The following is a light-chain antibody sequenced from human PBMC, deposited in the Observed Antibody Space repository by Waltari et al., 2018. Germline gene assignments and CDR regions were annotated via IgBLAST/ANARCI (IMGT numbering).Light chain of an antibody. CDR3: CSYAGNYIWV. CDR1: SSDIGRYDI. V-gene: IGLV2-23*02. J-gene: IGLJ3*02. Sequence: QSALTQPASVSGSPGQSVTISCTGASSDIGRYDIVSWYQQHPGNAPKLIIFDVSKRPSGVYDRFSGSKSGDTASLTISGLQFEDEADYYCCSYAGNYIWVFGGGTRLTVL. CDR2: DVS.